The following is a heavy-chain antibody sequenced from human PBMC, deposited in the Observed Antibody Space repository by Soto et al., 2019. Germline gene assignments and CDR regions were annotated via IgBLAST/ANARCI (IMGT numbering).Heavy chain of an antibody. Sequence: ASVKVSCKASGYTFTSYGISWVRQAPGQGLEWMGWISAYNGNTNYAQKLQGRVTMTTDTSTSTAYMELRSLRSDDTAVYYCARVGPTVITPNYFDYWGQGTLVTVSS. D-gene: IGHD4-17*01. CDR1: GYTFTSYG. J-gene: IGHJ4*02. CDR2: ISAYNGNT. CDR3: ARVGPTVITPNYFDY. V-gene: IGHV1-18*01.